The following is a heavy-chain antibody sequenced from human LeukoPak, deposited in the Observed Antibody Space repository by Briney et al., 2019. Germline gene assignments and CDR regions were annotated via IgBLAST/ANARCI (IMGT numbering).Heavy chain of an antibody. D-gene: IGHD1-7*01. CDR3: ARDGTLNYRYYYYGMDV. CDR2: ISAYNGNT. CDR1: GYTFTSYG. Sequence: ASVKVSCKASGYTFTSYGISWVRQAPGQGLEWMGWISAYNGNTNYAQKLQGRVTMTTDTSTSTAYMELRSLRSDDTAVYYCARDGTLNYRYYYYGMDVWGQGPRSPSP. J-gene: IGHJ6*02. V-gene: IGHV1-18*01.